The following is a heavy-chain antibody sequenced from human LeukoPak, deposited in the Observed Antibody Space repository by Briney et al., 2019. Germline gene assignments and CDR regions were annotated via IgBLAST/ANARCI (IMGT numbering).Heavy chain of an antibody. V-gene: IGHV1-69*13. J-gene: IGHJ4*02. CDR3: ARGDSSGWYYYFDY. Sequence: GASVKVSCKASGGTFSSYAISWVRQAPGQGLEWMGGIISIFGTANYAQKFQGRVTITADESTSTAYMELSSLRSEDTAVYYCARGDSSGWYYYFDYWGQGTLVTVSS. CDR2: IISIFGTA. CDR1: GGTFSSYA. D-gene: IGHD6-19*01.